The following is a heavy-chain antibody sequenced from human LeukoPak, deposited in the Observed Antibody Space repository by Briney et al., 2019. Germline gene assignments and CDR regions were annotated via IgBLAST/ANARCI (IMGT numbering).Heavy chain of an antibody. CDR1: GYTFTGYY. CDR3: ARDGERATYYYYYYYMDV. V-gene: IGHV1-2*02. J-gene: IGHJ6*03. Sequence: GASVKVSCKASGYTFTGYYMHWVRQAPGQGLEWMGWINPNSGGTNYAQKFQGRVTMTRDTSISTAYMELSRLRSDDTAVYYCARDGERATYYYYYYYMDVWGKGTTVTVSS. CDR2: INPNSGGT. D-gene: IGHD3-10*01.